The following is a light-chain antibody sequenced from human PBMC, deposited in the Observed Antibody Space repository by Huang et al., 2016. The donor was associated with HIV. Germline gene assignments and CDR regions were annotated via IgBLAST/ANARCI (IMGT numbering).Light chain of an antibody. Sequence: EIVMTQSPATLSVSPGERATLSCRASQTVNSNLAWYQHKPGQAPRLLIYGASTRATGVPARFSGSGSGTKFTLTISSLQSEDCAVYYCQQYNNWLAFGQGTKVEIK. J-gene: IGKJ1*01. CDR2: GAS. CDR1: QTVNSN. CDR3: QQYNNWLA. V-gene: IGKV3-15*01.